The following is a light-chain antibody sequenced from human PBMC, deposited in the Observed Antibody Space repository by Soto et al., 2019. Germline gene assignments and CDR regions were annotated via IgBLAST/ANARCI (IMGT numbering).Light chain of an antibody. J-gene: IGLJ1*01. CDR1: SSDVGGYNY. CDR2: DVS. V-gene: IGLV2-14*01. Sequence: QSVLTQPASVSGSPGQSITISCTGTSSDVGGYNYVSWYQQHPGKAPKLMIYDVSNRPSGVSNRFSGSKSGNTASLTISGLQAEDEADYYCCSYTSSSTLPYVFVTGTKVTVL. CDR3: CSYTSSSTLPYV.